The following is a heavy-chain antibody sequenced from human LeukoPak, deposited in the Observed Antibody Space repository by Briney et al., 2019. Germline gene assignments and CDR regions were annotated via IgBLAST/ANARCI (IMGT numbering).Heavy chain of an antibody. V-gene: IGHV3-21*01. D-gene: IGHD6-13*01. CDR2: ISSSSSYI. CDR1: EFSVGSNY. J-gene: IGHJ6*03. CDR3: AKDGIAAAAPGYYYYYMDV. Sequence: TTGGSLRLSCAASEFSVGSNYMTWVRQAPGKGLEWVPSISSSSSYIYYADSVKGRFTISRDNSKNTLYLQMNSLRAEDTAVYYCAKDGIAAAAPGYYYYYMDVWGKGTTVTISS.